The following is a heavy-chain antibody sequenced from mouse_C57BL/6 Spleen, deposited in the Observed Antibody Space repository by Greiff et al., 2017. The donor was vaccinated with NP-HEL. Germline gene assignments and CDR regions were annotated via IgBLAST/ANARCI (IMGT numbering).Heavy chain of an antibody. CDR3: AITTVVATHYYAMDY. CDR1: GYTFTSYW. D-gene: IGHD1-1*01. CDR2: IHPNSGST. Sequence: QVQLQQPGAELVKPGASVKLSCKASGYTFTSYWMHWVKQRPGQGLEWIGMIHPNSGSTNYNEKFKSKATLTVDKSSSTAYMQLSSLTSEDSAVYYCAITTVVATHYYAMDYWGQGTSVTVSS. V-gene: IGHV1-64*01. J-gene: IGHJ4*01.